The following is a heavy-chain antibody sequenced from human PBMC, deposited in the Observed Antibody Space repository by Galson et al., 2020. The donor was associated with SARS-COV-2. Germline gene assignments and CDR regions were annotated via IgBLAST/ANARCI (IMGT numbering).Heavy chain of an antibody. V-gene: IGHV3-21*01. CDR3: ARDTTMVQGAAGGMDV. D-gene: IGHD3-10*01. CDR1: GFTFSSYS. Sequence: GESLKISCAASGFTFSSYSMNWVRQAPGKGLEWVSSISSSSSYIYYADSVKGRFTISRDNAKNSLYLQMNSLRAEDTAVYYCARDTTMVQGAAGGMDVWGQGTTVTVSS. CDR2: ISSSSSYI. J-gene: IGHJ6*02.